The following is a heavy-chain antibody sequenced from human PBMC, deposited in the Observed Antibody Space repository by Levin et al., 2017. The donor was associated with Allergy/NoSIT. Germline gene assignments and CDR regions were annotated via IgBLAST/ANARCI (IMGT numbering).Heavy chain of an antibody. J-gene: IGHJ6*02. V-gene: IGHV3-23*01. CDR2: ISGSGGST. CDR1: GFTFSSYA. D-gene: IGHD5-18*01. Sequence: GESLKISCAASGFTFSSYAMSWVRQAPGKGLEWVSAISGSGGSTYYADSVKGRFTISRDNSKNTLYLQMNSLRAEDTAVYYCAKRIQLWLGYYYYGMDVWGQGTTVTVSS. CDR3: AKRIQLWLGYYYYGMDV.